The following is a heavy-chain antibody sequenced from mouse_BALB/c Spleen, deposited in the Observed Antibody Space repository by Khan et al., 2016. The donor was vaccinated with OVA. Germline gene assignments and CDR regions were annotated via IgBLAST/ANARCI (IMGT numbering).Heavy chain of an antibody. D-gene: IGHD1-1*02. CDR2: INSCSTTV. CDR1: GYTFNNFG. Sequence: EVELVESGGGLVQPGGSRKLSCAASGYTFNNFGMHWVRQAPAKGLEWVAKINSCSTTVYYAVTVKGRFTISRDNPKNTVFLQMTSLTSEDTAMYYCARGGPYGMDYWGQGTSVTVSS. V-gene: IGHV5-17*02. J-gene: IGHJ4*01. CDR3: ARGGPYGMDY.